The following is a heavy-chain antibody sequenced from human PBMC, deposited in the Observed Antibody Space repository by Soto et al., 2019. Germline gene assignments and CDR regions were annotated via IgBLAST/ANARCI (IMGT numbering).Heavy chain of an antibody. CDR3: ARDKSYALAV. Sequence: EVQLVESGGGFVQPGGSLRLSCAVSGFDFSNSWMHWVRQVPGKGLVWVSHINSDGSSTTYADSVKGRFTISRDNARTTVYLQMDSLRVEGTAVYYCARDKSYALAVWGQGTTVTVSS. J-gene: IGHJ6*02. CDR1: GFDFSNSW. CDR2: INSDGSST. D-gene: IGHD4-17*01. V-gene: IGHV3-74*03.